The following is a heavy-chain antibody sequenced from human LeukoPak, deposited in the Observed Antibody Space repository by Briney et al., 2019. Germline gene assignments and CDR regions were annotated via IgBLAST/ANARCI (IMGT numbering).Heavy chain of an antibody. Sequence: GGSLRLSCAASGFTVSSNYMSWVRQAPGKGLEWVSVIYSGGSTYYADSVKGRFTISRDNSKNTLYPQMNSLRAEDTAVYYCARELWFGELTSGYFDYWGQGTLVTVSS. CDR3: ARELWFGELTSGYFDY. V-gene: IGHV3-66*01. J-gene: IGHJ4*02. CDR1: GFTVSSNY. CDR2: IYSGGST. D-gene: IGHD3-10*01.